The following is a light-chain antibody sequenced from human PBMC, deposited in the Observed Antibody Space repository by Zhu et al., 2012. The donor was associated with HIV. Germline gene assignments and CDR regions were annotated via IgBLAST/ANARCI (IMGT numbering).Light chain of an antibody. J-gene: IGKJ1*01. CDR1: DSVNKNY. V-gene: IGKV3-20*01. CDR2: DTS. CDR3: QQYGAALRT. Sequence: EIVLTQSPGTLSLSPGERATLSCRASDSVNKNYVAWYQQKVGQAPRLLIYDTSSRATGTPDRFSGSGSGTDFSLTISRLEPEDFAVYYCQQYGAALRTFGQGTKVEIK.